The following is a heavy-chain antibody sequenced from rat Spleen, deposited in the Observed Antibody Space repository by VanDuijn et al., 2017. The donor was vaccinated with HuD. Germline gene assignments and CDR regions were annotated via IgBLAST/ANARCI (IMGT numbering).Heavy chain of an antibody. CDR3: AKHGNYGSYVGYFDY. J-gene: IGHJ2*01. CDR1: GFSLTSYN. D-gene: IGHD1-3*01. CDR2: IWNTGGT. V-gene: IGHV2-41*01. Sequence: QVQLKESGPGLVQPSQTLSLTCTVAGFSLTSYNVHWVRQPPGKGLEWMGVIWNTGGTRYNSALNSRLSISKDTSKSQVFLKMNSLQTEDTATYYCAKHGNYGSYVGYFDYWGQGVMVTVSS.